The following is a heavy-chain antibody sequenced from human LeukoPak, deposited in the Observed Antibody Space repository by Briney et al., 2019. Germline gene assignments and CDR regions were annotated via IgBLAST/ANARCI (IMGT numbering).Heavy chain of an antibody. CDR2: IYHSGST. J-gene: IGHJ5*02. D-gene: IGHD4-17*01. Sequence: SQTLPLTCAVSGGSISSGGYSWSWIRQPPGKGLEWIGSIYHSGSTYYNPSLKSRVTISVDTSKNQFSLKLSSVTAADTAVYYCARDLVYDYGDYGVDPWGQGTLVTVSS. CDR1: GGSISSGGYS. CDR3: ARDLVYDYGDYGVDP. V-gene: IGHV4-30-2*03.